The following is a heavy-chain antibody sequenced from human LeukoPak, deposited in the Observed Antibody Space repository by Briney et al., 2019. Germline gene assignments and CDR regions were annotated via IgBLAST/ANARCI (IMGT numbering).Heavy chain of an antibody. CDR3: ARNLWQQLVDFDY. J-gene: IGHJ4*02. V-gene: IGHV1-18*01. CDR1: GYTFTTYG. Sequence: VASVKVSCKASGYTFTTYGVSWVRQAPGQGLEWMGWISGYSGDRNYAQKLQGRVTMTTDTSTSTAYMELRSLRSDDTAVYYCARNLWQQLVDFDYWGQGTLVTVSS. CDR2: ISGYSGDR. D-gene: IGHD6-13*01.